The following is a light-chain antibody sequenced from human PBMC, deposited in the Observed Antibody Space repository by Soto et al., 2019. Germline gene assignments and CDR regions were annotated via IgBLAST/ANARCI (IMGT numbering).Light chain of an antibody. J-gene: IGKJ1*01. CDR2: AAS. V-gene: IGKV1-6*01. Sequence: AIQMTQSPSSLSASVGDRVTITCRASQGIRNDLGWFQQKPGKAPNLLIYAASSLQSGVPSRFSGSGSGTDFSLTISSLQPEDFATYYFLKDHNDPWTFGQGTKVEVK. CDR1: QGIRND. CDR3: LKDHNDPWT.